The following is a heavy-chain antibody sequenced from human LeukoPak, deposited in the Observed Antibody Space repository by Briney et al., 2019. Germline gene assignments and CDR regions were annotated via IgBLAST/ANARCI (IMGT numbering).Heavy chain of an antibody. J-gene: IGHJ4*02. V-gene: IGHV3-7*01. D-gene: IGHD1-7*01. CDR2: INENGGEK. CDR3: ARDPDPGTTDY. CDR1: GFTFSNYW. Sequence: GESLRLSCAVSGFTFSNYWMSWVRQAPGKGLEWVANINENGGEKYYGDSVEGRFTISRDNAKSSLYLQMNTLRAEDTAVYYCARDPDPGTTDYWGQGTLVTVSS.